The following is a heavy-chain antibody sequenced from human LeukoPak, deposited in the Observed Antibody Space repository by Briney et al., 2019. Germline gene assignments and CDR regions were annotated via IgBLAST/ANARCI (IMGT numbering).Heavy chain of an antibody. CDR2: IYYSGIS. J-gene: IGHJ4*02. D-gene: IGHD6-6*01. CDR1: GGSISNYY. Sequence: SETLSLTCTVSGGSISNYYWTWIRQPPGKGLEWIGYIYYSGISNYNPSLKSRVTISLDTSKNQFSLKLSSVTAADTAVYYCARLGQLVVAFDYWGQGTLVTVSS. V-gene: IGHV4-59*08. CDR3: ARLGQLVVAFDY.